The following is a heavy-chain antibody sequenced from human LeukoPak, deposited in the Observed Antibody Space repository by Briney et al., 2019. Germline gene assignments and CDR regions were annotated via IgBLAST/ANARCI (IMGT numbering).Heavy chain of an antibody. V-gene: IGHV3-7*03. CDR2: IKQDGSEK. J-gene: IGHJ6*02. D-gene: IGHD5-18*01. CDR3: ARAPRSGSSYGYDYYYGMDV. CDR1: GFTFSSYW. Sequence: GGSLRLSCAASGFTFSSYWMSWVRQAPGKGLEWVANIKQDGSEKYYVDSVKGRFTISRDNAKNSLYLQMNSLRAEDTAVYYCARAPRSGSSYGYDYYYGMDVWGQGTTVTVSS.